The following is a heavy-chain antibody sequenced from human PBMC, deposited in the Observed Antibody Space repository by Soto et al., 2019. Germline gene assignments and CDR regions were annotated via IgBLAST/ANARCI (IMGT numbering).Heavy chain of an antibody. CDR2: IYYSGST. Sequence: QVQLQESGPGLVKPSQTLSLTCTVSGGSISSGGYYWSWIRQHPGKGLEWIGYIYYSGSTYYNPSPKSRVTISVDTSKNQFSLKLSSVTAADTAVYYCARLYSGYDSRSYFDYWGQGTLVTVSS. J-gene: IGHJ4*02. CDR3: ARLYSGYDSRSYFDY. D-gene: IGHD5-12*01. V-gene: IGHV4-31*03. CDR1: GGSISSGGYY.